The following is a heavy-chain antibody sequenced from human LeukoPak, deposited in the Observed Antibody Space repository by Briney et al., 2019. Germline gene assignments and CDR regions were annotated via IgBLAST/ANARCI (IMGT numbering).Heavy chain of an antibody. V-gene: IGHV4-39*07. CDR2: IYYSGST. CDR1: GGSISSSSYY. CDR3: ARDVIVVVTAQLFRWFDP. D-gene: IGHD2-21*02. Sequence: PSETLSLTCTVSGGSISSSSYYWGWIRQPPGKGLEWIGSIYYSGSTYYNPSLKSRVTISVDTSKNQFSLKLSSVTAADTAVYYCARDVIVVVTAQLFRWFDPWGQGTLVTVSS. J-gene: IGHJ5*02.